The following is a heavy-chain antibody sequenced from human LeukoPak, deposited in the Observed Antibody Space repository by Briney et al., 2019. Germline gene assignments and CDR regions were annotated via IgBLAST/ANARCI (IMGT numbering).Heavy chain of an antibody. CDR2: INPNSGGT. CDR1: GYPFTGYY. D-gene: IGHD1-26*01. CDR3: ARGMEPLNLYYMDV. Sequence: GASVKVSCKASGYPFTGYYMHWVRQAPGQGLEWMAWINPNSGGTNYAQKFQGRVTVTRDTSISTAYMELSRLRSDDTAVSYCARGMEPLNLYYMDVWGKETTVTVSS. J-gene: IGHJ6*03. V-gene: IGHV1-2*02.